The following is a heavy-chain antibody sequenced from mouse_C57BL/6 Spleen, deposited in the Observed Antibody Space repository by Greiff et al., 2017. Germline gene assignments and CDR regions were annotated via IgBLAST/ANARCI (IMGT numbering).Heavy chain of an antibody. CDR1: GYTFTSYW. J-gene: IGHJ3*01. CDR3: ARNGISCFAY. CDR2: IDPSDSYT. D-gene: IGHD4-1*01. V-gene: IGHV1-50*01. Sequence: QVQLQQPGAELVKPGASVKLSCKASGYTFTSYWLQWVKQRPGQGLEWIGEIDPSDSYTNYNQKFKGKATLTVDTSSSTAYMQLISPTSEDSAVYYCARNGISCFAYWGQGTRVTVSA.